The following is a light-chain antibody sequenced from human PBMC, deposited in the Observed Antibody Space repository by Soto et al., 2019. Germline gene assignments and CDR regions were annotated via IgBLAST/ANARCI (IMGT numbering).Light chain of an antibody. Sequence: EIVLTQSPATLSLSPGERATLSCRASQSVSGYLAWYQQKPGQAPRILIYGASTRATGVPARFSGSGSGTEFTLTISSLQSEDFAVYFCQTVDKWPLFGQGTRLEIK. V-gene: IGKV3-15*01. CDR1: QSVSGY. CDR2: GAS. CDR3: QTVDKWPL. J-gene: IGKJ5*01.